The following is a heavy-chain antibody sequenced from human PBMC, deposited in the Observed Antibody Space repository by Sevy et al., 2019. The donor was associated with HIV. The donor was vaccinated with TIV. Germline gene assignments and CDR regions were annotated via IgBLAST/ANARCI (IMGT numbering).Heavy chain of an antibody. J-gene: IGHJ6*03. CDR3: VKHGWGVVAATDYYYYMDV. Sequence: GGSLRLSCSASAFTFSSYAMHWVRQAPGKGLEYVSAISSNGGSTYYADSVKGRFTISRDNSKNTLYLQMSSLRAEDTAVYYCVKHGWGVVAATDYYYYMDVWGKGTTVTVSS. V-gene: IGHV3-64D*06. CDR2: ISSNGGST. CDR1: AFTFSSYA. D-gene: IGHD2-15*01.